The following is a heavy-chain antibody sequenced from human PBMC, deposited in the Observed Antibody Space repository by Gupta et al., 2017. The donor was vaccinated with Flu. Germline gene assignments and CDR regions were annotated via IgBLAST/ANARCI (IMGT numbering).Heavy chain of an antibody. CDR2: IYNNENP. D-gene: IGHD5-12*01. CDR3: ARTVGYGDYFDF. J-gene: IGHJ4*02. Sequence: QVQLQESGPGLVELSETLSLACSVAGASISSSYWSWIRQPPGKGLEWIGYIYNNENPYYNPSVRSRVTMSIDTSRNQFSLKLTSVTAADTAVYYCARTVGYGDYFDFWGQGTLVTVSS. V-gene: IGHV4-59*01. CDR1: GASISSSY.